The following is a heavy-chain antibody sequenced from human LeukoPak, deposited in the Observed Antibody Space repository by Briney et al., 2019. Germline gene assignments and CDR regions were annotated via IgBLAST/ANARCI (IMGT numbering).Heavy chain of an antibody. Sequence: PGGSLRLSCAVSGLTVSSHDMNWVRQAPGKGLEWVSLIYSGGRTYYADSVKGRFTVSRDNSRNTLYLQMNSLRGEDTAVYYCATTLRLGYCSGGGCYSGYWGQGTLVTVSS. D-gene: IGHD2-15*01. CDR1: GLTVSSHD. J-gene: IGHJ4*02. CDR3: ATTLRLGYCSGGGCYSGY. V-gene: IGHV3-53*01. CDR2: IYSGGRT.